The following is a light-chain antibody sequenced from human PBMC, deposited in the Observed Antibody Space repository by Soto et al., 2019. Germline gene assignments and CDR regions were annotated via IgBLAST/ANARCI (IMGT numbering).Light chain of an antibody. J-gene: IGKJ4*01. Sequence: DIQMTQSPSSLSASVGDRVTITCRASQGISNYLAWYQQKPGKVPKLLIYAASTLQSGVSSRFSGSGSGTEFTLPISSLQPEDVATYYCQKYNSAPPFTFGAGTKVEIK. CDR1: QGISNY. CDR3: QKYNSAPPFT. CDR2: AAS. V-gene: IGKV1-27*01.